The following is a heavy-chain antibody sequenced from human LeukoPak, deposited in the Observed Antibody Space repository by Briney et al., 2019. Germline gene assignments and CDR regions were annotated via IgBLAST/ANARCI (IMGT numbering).Heavy chain of an antibody. CDR3: ARTPDGADY. CDR2: IKQDGTEI. D-gene: IGHD3-10*01. V-gene: IGHV3-7*01. J-gene: IGHJ4*02. Sequence: QPGGSLRLSCAASGFTFNNYWMTWFRQAPGKGLEWVANIKQDGTEIFYVDSVRGRFIISRDNAENSLCLQMNSLRVEDTAVYYCARTPDGADYWGQGTLVTVSS. CDR1: GFTFNNYW.